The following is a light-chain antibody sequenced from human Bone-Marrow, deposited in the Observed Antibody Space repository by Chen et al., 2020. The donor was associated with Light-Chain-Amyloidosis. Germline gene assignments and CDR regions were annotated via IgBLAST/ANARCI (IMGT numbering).Light chain of an antibody. CDR2: EVT. CDR3: SSYTITNTLV. J-gene: IGLJ1*01. CDR1: SSDVGGDND. Sequence: SALTQPASVSRSPGPSIPISCTGTSSDVGGDNDVSWYQQHPDKAPKLMIDEVTNRPSWVPDRFSGSKSDNTASLTISGLQTEDEADYCCSSYTITNTLVFGSGTRVTVL. V-gene: IGLV2-14*01.